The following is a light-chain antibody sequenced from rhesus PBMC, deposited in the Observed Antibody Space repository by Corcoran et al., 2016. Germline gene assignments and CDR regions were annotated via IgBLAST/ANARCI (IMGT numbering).Light chain of an antibody. CDR2: GAS. V-gene: IGKV3-24*04. J-gene: IGKJ2*01. Sequence: ETVVTQSPATLSLSPGERATLSCRASQSVGSYLAWYQQKPGQAPRLLIYGASSRATGIPERFSGSGSGTDFTLPISSLEPEDVGVYYCQQSSNSFGQGTKVEIK. CDR3: QQSSNS. CDR1: QSVGSY.